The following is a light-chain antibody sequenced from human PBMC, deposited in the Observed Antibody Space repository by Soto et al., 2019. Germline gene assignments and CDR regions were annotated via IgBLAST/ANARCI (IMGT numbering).Light chain of an antibody. CDR1: RSFASSY. CDR3: QHYDSSPPYT. Sequence: EIVLTQSPVTLSLSPGERATLSCRASRSFASSYLGWYQQKPGQAPRLLIYAASTRATGIPDRFSGSGSATDFTLTISRLAPEDSSGYYCQHYDSSPPYTFGQGTKLEIK. V-gene: IGKV3-20*01. CDR2: AAS. J-gene: IGKJ2*01.